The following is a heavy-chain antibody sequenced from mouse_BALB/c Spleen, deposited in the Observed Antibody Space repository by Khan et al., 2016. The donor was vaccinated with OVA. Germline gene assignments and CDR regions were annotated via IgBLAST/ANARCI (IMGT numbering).Heavy chain of an antibody. Sequence: QVQLQQPGPELVMPGASVKLSCKASGYTFTSYWMNWVKQRPGQGLEWIGMIDPSDSKTHYNQMFKDKATLTVDKSSSTTYMQLSSLTSEDSAVDCCARGGYGNSFAFWGQGTLVTVSA. CDR3: ARGGYGNSFAF. CDR1: GYTFTSYW. J-gene: IGHJ3*01. D-gene: IGHD2-1*01. CDR2: IDPSDSKT. V-gene: IGHV1-61*01.